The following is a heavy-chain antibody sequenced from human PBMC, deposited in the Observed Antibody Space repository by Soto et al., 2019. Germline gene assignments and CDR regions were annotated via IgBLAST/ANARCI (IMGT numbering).Heavy chain of an antibody. D-gene: IGHD6-6*01. CDR3: AKRVYSSSSMGSWFDP. CDR1: GFTFISYA. Sequence: EVRLLESGGGLVQPGGSLRLSCAASGFTFISYAMSWVLQAPGKGLEWVSAISGSGGSTYYADSVKCRFTISRDNSKNTLYLQMNSLRAEDTAVYYCAKRVYSSSSMGSWFDPWGQGTLVTVSS. CDR2: ISGSGGST. V-gene: IGHV3-23*01. J-gene: IGHJ5*02.